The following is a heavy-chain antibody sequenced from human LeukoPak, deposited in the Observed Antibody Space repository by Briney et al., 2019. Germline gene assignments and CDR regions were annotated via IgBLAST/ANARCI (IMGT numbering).Heavy chain of an antibody. CDR1: GYTFTSYD. D-gene: IGHD1-7*01. CDR2: MNPNSGNT. J-gene: IGHJ6*03. V-gene: IGHV1-8*03. CDR3: ARTQNLPYYYYYYMDV. Sequence: ASVKVSRKASGYTFTSYDINWVRQATGQGLEWMGWMNPNSGNTGYAQKFQGRVTITRNTSISTAYMELSSLRSEDTAVYYCARTQNLPYYYYYYMDVWGKGTTVTVSS.